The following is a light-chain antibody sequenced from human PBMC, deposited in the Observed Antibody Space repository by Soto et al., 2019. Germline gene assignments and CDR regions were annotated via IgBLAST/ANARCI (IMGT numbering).Light chain of an antibody. Sequence: QSVLTQPASVSGSPGQSITISCTGTSNDVGTYNYVSWYQQHPGKAPKLMISEVSNRPSGVSNRFSGSKSGNTASLTISGLQAEDEADYHCSSYTDTNTGVFGGGTKLTVL. CDR3: SSYTDTNTGV. V-gene: IGLV2-14*01. CDR1: SNDVGTYNY. J-gene: IGLJ3*02. CDR2: EVS.